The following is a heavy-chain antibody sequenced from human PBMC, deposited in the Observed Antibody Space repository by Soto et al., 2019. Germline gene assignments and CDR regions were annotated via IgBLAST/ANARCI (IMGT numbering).Heavy chain of an antibody. J-gene: IGHJ4*02. CDR3: ARAPRGNYGYPSYFDY. V-gene: IGHV4-59*01. D-gene: IGHD3-10*01. CDR1: GGSISSYY. CDR2: IYYSGST. Sequence: QVQLQESGPGLVKPSETLSLTCTVSGGSISSYYWSWIRQPPGKGLEWIGYIYYSGSTNYNPSLKSRVNISVDTSKNQFSLKLSSVTAADTAVYYCARAPRGNYGYPSYFDYWGQGTRVTVSS.